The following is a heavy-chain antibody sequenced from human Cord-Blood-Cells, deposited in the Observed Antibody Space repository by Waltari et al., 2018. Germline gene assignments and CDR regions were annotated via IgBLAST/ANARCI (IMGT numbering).Heavy chain of an antibody. J-gene: IGHJ4*02. V-gene: IGHV4-39*01. CDR2: IYFSGST. D-gene: IGHD5-12*01. CDR3: ARPDRIVATIDY. CDR1: GGSISSSSYY. Sequence: QLQLQASGPGLVTPSETLSLTCTVPGGSISSSSYYWGWIRQPPGKGLEWIGSIYFSGSTYYNPSLKGRVTMSVDTSKNQFSLKLSSVTAADTAVYYCARPDRIVATIDYWGQGTLVTVSS.